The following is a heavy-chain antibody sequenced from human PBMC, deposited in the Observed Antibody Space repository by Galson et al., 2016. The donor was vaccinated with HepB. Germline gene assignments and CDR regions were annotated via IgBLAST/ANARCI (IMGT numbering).Heavy chain of an antibody. D-gene: IGHD3-10*01. CDR3: AALSADMIRGLPKLS. CDR2: IYYTGNT. V-gene: IGHV4-31*03. CDR1: GGSISSGAYF. J-gene: IGHJ5*02. Sequence: TLSLTCTVSGGSISSGAYFWTWIRQHPGKGLEWIGYIYYTGNTDYNPSLTSRVTISVDTSKNQFSLKLNSVTAADTALYYCAALSADMIRGLPKLSWGQGTLVTVSS.